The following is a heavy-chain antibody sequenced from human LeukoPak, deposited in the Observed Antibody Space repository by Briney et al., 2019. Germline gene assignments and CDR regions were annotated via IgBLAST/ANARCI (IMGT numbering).Heavy chain of an antibody. V-gene: IGHV1-46*01. D-gene: IGHD1-26*01. CDR1: GYTFTSYY. Sequence: ASVKVSCKASGYTFTSYYMHWVRQAPGQGLEWMGIINPSGGSTSYAQKLQGRVTMTTDTSTSTAYMELRSLRSDDTAVYYCARGRELRWFDPWGQGTLVTVSS. CDR2: INPSGGST. CDR3: ARGRELRWFDP. J-gene: IGHJ5*02.